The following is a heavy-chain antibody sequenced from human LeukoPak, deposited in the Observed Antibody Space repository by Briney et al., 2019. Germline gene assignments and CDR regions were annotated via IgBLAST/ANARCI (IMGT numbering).Heavy chain of an antibody. D-gene: IGHD3-3*01. J-gene: IGHJ6*03. V-gene: IGHV4-59*01. CDR1: GGSISSYY. Sequence: SETLSLTCTVSGGSISSYYWSWIRQPPGKGLEWIGYIYYSGSTNYNPSLKSRVTISVDTSKSQFSLKLSSVTAADTAVYYCARGQYYDFWSGYLSGNYYYYMDVWGKGTTVTISS. CDR2: IYYSGST. CDR3: ARGQYYDFWSGYLSGNYYYYMDV.